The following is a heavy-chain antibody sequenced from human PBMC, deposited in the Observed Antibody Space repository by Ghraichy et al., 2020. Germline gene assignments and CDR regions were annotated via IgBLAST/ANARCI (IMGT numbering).Heavy chain of an antibody. CDR2: LSGSGGNT. J-gene: IGHJ4*02. V-gene: IGHV3-23*01. Sequence: GESLNISCTASGFTFRSYAMTWVRQAPGKGLEWVSGLSGSGGNTYYADSVKGRFTISRDNSKNTLYLQMNSLKAEDTAVYYCAKADLRGSYFDLWGQGTLVTVSP. D-gene: IGHD1-26*01. CDR1: GFTFRSYA. CDR3: AKADLRGSYFDL.